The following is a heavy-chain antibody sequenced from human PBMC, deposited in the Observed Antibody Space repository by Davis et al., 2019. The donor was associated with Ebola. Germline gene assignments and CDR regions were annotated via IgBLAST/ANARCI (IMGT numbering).Heavy chain of an antibody. CDR1: GFTFSSYW. D-gene: IGHD4-17*01. J-gene: IGHJ6*02. CDR2: IKQDGSEK. Sequence: PGGSLRLSCAASGFTFSSYWMSWVRQAPGKGLEWVANIKQDGSEKYYVDSVKGRFTISRDNAKNSLYLQMNSLRAEDTAVYYCARNYGDYVSVGMDVWGQGTTVTVSS. V-gene: IGHV3-7*03. CDR3: ARNYGDYVSVGMDV.